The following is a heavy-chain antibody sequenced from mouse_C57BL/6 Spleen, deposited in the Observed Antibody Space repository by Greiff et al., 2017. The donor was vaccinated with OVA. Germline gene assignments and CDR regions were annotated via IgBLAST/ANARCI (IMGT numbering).Heavy chain of an antibody. V-gene: IGHV1-26*01. CDR1: GYTFTDYY. CDR2: INPNNGGT. D-gene: IGHD1-1*01. Sequence: VQLQQSGPELVKPGASVKISCKASGYTFTDYYMNWVKQSHGKSLEWIGDINPNNGGTSYNQKFKGKATLTVDKSSSTAYMELRSLTSEDSAVYYCARRGDYYGSSYVEYFDVWGTGTTVTVSS. CDR3: ARRGDYYGSSYVEYFDV. J-gene: IGHJ1*03.